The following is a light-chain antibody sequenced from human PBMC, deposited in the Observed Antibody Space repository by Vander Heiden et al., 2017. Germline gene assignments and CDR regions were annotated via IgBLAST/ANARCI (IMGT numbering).Light chain of an antibody. J-gene: IGLJ3*02. CDR1: SSDVGTYNL. Sequence: QSALTHPASLSGSPGQSITISCTGTSSDVGTYNLVSWYQQHPGKAPKLLIYEVTKRPSGVSDRFSGSKSGNTASLTISGLQTEDAADYYCCSYAGSSNRVFGGGTKVAVL. V-gene: IGLV2-23*02. CDR3: CSYAGSSNRV. CDR2: EVT.